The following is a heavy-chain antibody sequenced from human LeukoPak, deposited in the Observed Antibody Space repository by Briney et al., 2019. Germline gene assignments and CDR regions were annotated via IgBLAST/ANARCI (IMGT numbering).Heavy chain of an antibody. CDR2: ISYDGSNK. V-gene: IGHV3-30*04. CDR3: ARGGQLVHNWFDP. CDR1: GFTFSSYA. Sequence: GGSLRLSCAASGFTFSSYAMHWVRQDPGKGLEWVAIISYDGSNKYYADSVKGRFTISRDNSKNTLYLQMNSLRAEDTALYYCARGGQLVHNWFDPWGQGTLVTVSS. J-gene: IGHJ5*02. D-gene: IGHD6-13*01.